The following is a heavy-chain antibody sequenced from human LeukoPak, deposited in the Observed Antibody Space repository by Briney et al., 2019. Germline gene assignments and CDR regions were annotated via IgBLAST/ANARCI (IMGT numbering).Heavy chain of an antibody. V-gene: IGHV1-18*04. D-gene: IGHD1-26*01. J-gene: IGHJ4*02. CDR2: IGVYNGNT. CDR1: GFTFTSYG. Sequence: ASVKVSCKTSGFTFTSYGIAWVRQAPGQGLGWMGWIGVYNGNTSKAQNLQGRVTMTTDPSTSTAYLELRSLRSDDTAVYYCARDQWILRGSYWFDFWGQGTLVTVTS. CDR3: ARDQWILRGSYWFDF.